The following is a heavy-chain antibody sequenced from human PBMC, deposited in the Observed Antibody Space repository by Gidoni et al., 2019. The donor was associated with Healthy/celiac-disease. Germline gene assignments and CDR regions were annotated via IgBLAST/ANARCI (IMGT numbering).Heavy chain of an antibody. D-gene: IGHD6-19*01. V-gene: IGHV3-33*01. Sequence: QVQLVESGGGVVQPGRSLRLSCAASGFTFSSYGMHWVRQAPGKGLEWVAVIWYDGSNKYYADSVKGRFTISRDNSKNTLYLQMNSLRAEDTAVYYCARYTVAVAGGFDYWGQGTLVTVSS. CDR2: IWYDGSNK. CDR1: GFTFSSYG. J-gene: IGHJ4*02. CDR3: ARYTVAVAGGFDY.